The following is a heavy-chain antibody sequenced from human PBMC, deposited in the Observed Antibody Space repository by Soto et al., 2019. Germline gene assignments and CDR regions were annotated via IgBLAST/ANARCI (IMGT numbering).Heavy chain of an antibody. CDR1: GGSISSSSYY. CDR3: ASDTTARGY. V-gene: IGHV4-39*01. J-gene: IGHJ4*02. Sequence: SETLSLTCTVSGGSISSSSYYWGWIRQPPGKGLEWIGSIYYSGSTYYNPSLKSRVTISVDTSKNQFSLKLSSVTAADTAVYYCASDTTARGYWGQGTLVTVSS. CDR2: IYYSGST. D-gene: IGHD1-26*01.